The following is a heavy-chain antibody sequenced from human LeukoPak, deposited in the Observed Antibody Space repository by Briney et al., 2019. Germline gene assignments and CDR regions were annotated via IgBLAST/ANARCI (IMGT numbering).Heavy chain of an antibody. CDR3: AREIWRDSYYYGTDV. Sequence: GGSLRLSCAASGFTFTTYAMSWLRQAPGKGLEWVSTISGSGGSTYYADSVRGRFTISRDNSKNTLYLQMSSLRAEDTAVYYCAREIWRDSYYYGTDVWGHRTTVTVSS. CDR1: GFTFTTYA. V-gene: IGHV3-23*01. J-gene: IGHJ6*02. CDR2: ISGSGGST.